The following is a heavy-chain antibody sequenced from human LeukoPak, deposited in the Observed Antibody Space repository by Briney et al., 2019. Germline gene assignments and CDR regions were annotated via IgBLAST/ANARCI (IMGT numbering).Heavy chain of an antibody. D-gene: IGHD3-10*01. V-gene: IGHV3-30-3*01. CDR1: GFTFSNYA. Sequence: GGSLRLSCATSGFTFSNYAIHWVRQAPGKGLEWVADISFDGDNEYYADSVRGRFMIARDNSKNTLYLQMNSLRAEDTAVYYCAKEDTKVGNDFDYWGQGTLVTVSS. CDR3: AKEDTKVGNDFDY. J-gene: IGHJ4*02. CDR2: ISFDGDNE.